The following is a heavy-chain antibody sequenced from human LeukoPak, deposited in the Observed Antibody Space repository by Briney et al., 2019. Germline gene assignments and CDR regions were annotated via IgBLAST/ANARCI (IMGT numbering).Heavy chain of an antibody. J-gene: IGHJ4*02. CDR3: ARDAKAAAVDY. CDR2: IYTSGST. V-gene: IGHV4-61*02. Sequence: SETLSLTCTVSGGSISCGSYYWSWIRQPAGKGLEWIGRIYTSGSTNYNPSLKSRVTISVDTSKNQFSLKLSSVTAADTALYYCARDAKAAAVDYWGQGTLVTVSS. CDR1: GGSISCGSYY. D-gene: IGHD6-13*01.